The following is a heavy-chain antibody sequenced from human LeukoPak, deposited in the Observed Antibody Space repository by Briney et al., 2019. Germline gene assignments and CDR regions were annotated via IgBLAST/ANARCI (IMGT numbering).Heavy chain of an antibody. J-gene: IGHJ6*03. CDR1: GFTFTDYS. CDR3: ARDGSGFYYYYYMDV. CDR2: ISTVSTYT. Sequence: PGGSLRLSCAASGFTFTDYSMSWVRQAPGKGLEWVSSISTVSTYTFYSDSVKGRFTISRDNRKNTLYLQMSSLSAEDTAVYYCARDGSGFYYYYYMDVWGRGTAVTVPS. D-gene: IGHD6-25*01. V-gene: IGHV3-21*01.